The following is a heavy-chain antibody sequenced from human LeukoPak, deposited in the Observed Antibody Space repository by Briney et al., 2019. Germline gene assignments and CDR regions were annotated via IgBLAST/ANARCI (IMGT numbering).Heavy chain of an antibody. Sequence: GGSLRLSCAASGFTLSSHWMHWVRHAPGKGRGWVSRLNSDRSKPPYVASVKGRFTISRDNAKNTLYLQMNSLRNEDTAVYYCARESFYGLDVWGQGTTVSVSS. CDR3: ARESFYGLDV. V-gene: IGHV3-74*01. CDR2: LNSDRSKP. CDR1: GFTLSSHW. D-gene: IGHD3-16*01. J-gene: IGHJ6*02.